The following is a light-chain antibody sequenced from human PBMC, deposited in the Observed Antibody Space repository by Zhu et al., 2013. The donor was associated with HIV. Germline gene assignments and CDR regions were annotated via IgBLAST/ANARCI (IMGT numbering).Light chain of an antibody. J-gene: IGKJ4*01. Sequence: EIVLTQSPATLSLSPGERATLSCRASQNVGNYLAWYQQKPGQAPRLLIYGASSRGNGIPDRFSGSGSGTEFSLSISRLEPEDFAVYYCQQYGSSPLTFGGGTTVEIK. CDR1: QNVGNY. CDR3: QQYGSSPLT. CDR2: GAS. V-gene: IGKV3-20*01.